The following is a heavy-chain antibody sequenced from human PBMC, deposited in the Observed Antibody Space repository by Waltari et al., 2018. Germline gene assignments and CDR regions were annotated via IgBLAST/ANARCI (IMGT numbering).Heavy chain of an antibody. CDR3: ARAVSGNGAFDI. J-gene: IGHJ3*02. CDR2: ISSSSSYI. V-gene: IGHV3-21*01. Sequence: EVQLVESGGGLVKPGGSLRLSCAASGFTFSSDSMNWVRQAPGKGLEWVSSISSSSSYIYYADSVKGRFTISRDNAKNSLYLQMNSLRAEDTAVYYCARAVSGNGAFDIWGQGTMVTVSS. CDR1: GFTFSSDS. D-gene: IGHD2-8*01.